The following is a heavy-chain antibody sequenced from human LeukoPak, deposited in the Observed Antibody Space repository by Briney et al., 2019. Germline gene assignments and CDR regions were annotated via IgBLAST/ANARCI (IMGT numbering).Heavy chain of an antibody. V-gene: IGHV3-48*02. CDR2: ISSSTSTI. J-gene: IGHJ4*02. CDR3: ARAYCGGGFCYSGFDF. Sequence: GGSLRVSCAASGFTFSTYGMNWVRQAPGKGLEWVSYISSSTSTIYYADSVKGRFTISRDNAKNSLYLQMNSLRDEDTAVYYCARAYCGGGFCYSGFDFWGQGTLVTVSS. CDR1: GFTFSTYG. D-gene: IGHD2-15*01.